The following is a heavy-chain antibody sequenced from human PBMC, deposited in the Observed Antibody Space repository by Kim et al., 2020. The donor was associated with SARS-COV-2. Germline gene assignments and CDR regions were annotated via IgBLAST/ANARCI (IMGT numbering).Heavy chain of an antibody. V-gene: IGHV3-23*01. J-gene: IGHJ6*03. CDR2: ISGSGGST. D-gene: IGHD5-12*01. CDR1: GFTFSSYA. CDR3: AKDGRGYSGYDLVYYYYCYMDV. Sequence: GGSLRLSCAASGFTFSSYAMSWVRQAPGKGLEWVSAISGSGGSTYYADSVKGRFTISRDNSKNTLYLQMNSLRAEDTAVYYCAKDGRGYSGYDLVYYYYCYMDVWGKGSTVTVCS.